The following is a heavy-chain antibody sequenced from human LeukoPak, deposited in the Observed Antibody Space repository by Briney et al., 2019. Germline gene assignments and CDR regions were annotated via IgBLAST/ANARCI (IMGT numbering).Heavy chain of an antibody. CDR2: INPNSGGT. J-gene: IGHJ5*02. CDR1: GYTFTGYY. V-gene: IGHV1-2*02. Sequence: ASVKVSCKAPGYTFTGYYMHWVRQAPGQGLEWMGWINPNSGGTNYAQKFQGRVTMTRDTSISTAYMELSRLRSDDTAVYYCARDSSGAYCSGGSCLPHSNWFDPWGQGTLVTVSS. CDR3: ARDSSGAYCSGGSCLPHSNWFDP. D-gene: IGHD2-15*01.